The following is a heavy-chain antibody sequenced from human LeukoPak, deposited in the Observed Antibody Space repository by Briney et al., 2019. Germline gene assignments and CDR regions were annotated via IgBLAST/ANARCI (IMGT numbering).Heavy chain of an antibody. CDR3: AKDIGQQLEYYFDY. Sequence: GGSLRLSCAASGFTFSSYSMNWVRQAPGKGLEWVSSISSSSSYIYYADSVKGRFTISRDNAKNSLYLQMNSLRAEDTALYYCAKDIGQQLEYYFDYWGQGTLVTVSS. D-gene: IGHD6-13*01. J-gene: IGHJ4*02. V-gene: IGHV3-21*04. CDR1: GFTFSSYS. CDR2: ISSSSSYI.